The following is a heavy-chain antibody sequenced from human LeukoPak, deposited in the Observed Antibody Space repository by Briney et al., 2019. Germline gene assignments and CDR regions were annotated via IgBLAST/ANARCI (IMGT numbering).Heavy chain of an antibody. V-gene: IGHV1-2*02. CDR2: INPNSGST. CDR1: GYTFNDYF. CDR3: ARAVDTDFAFDI. Sequence: ASVKVSCKTSGYTFNDYFMHWVRQAPGQGLEWMGWINPNSGSTKHAQRSQGRVTMTRDTSISTAYMEVSRLRSDDSAVYYCARAVDTDFAFDIWGQGTMVTVSS. J-gene: IGHJ3*02. D-gene: IGHD5-18*01.